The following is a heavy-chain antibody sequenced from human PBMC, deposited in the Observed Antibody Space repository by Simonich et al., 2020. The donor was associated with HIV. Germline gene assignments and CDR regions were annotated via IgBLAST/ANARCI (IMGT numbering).Heavy chain of an antibody. V-gene: IGHV4-34*01. J-gene: IGHJ4*02. CDR2: LNHSGIT. CDR3: ARRDRELILYFDY. CDR1: GGSFRGYY. D-gene: IGHD3-3*01. Sequence: QVQLQQWGAGLLKPSETLSLTCAVYGGSFRGYYWSWIRQPPGKGLGWMGELNHSGITNYKSSLNSRATISVDKSKNQFSLKLSSVTAADTAIYYCARRDRELILYFDYWGQGNLVTVSS.